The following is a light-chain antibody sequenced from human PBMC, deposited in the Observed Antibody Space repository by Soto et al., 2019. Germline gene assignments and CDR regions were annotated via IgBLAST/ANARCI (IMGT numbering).Light chain of an antibody. V-gene: IGKV1-39*01. CDR2: GAS. CDR1: QSISSY. CDR3: QQSYSSPYT. J-gene: IGKJ2*01. Sequence: IQMTQSPSSLSASVGDRVTITCRASQSISSYLNWYQQKPGKAPKLLIYGASSLQSGVPSRFSGSGSGTDFTLTISSLQPEDFATYYCQQSYSSPYTFGQGTKLEIK.